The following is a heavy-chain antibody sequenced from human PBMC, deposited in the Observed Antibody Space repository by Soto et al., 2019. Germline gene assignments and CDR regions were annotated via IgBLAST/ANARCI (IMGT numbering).Heavy chain of an antibody. Sequence: QVQLVQSGAEVKKPGASVKVSCKASGYTFTSSGISWVRQAPGQGLEWMGWISAYNGNTNYAQKLQGRVTMTTDTSTSTAYMELRSLRSDDTAVYYCASAPRAYDSSHTFDYWGQGTLVTVSS. CDR3: ASAPRAYDSSHTFDY. D-gene: IGHD3-22*01. V-gene: IGHV1-18*01. CDR2: ISAYNGNT. CDR1: GYTFTSSG. J-gene: IGHJ4*02.